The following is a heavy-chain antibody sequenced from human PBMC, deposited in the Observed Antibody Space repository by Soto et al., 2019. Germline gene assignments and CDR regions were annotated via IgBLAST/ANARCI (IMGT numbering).Heavy chain of an antibody. CDR1: GYTFTRYD. V-gene: IGHV1-8*01. CDR2: MNPNSGNT. D-gene: IGHD3-10*01. J-gene: IGHJ3*02. Sequence: GASVKVSCEASGYTFTRYDINWVRQATGQGLEWMGWMNPNSGNTGYAQKFQGRVTMTRNTSISTAYMELSSLRSEDTAVYYCATGTWFGEFIHDAFDIWGQGTMVTVSS. CDR3: ATGTWFGEFIHDAFDI.